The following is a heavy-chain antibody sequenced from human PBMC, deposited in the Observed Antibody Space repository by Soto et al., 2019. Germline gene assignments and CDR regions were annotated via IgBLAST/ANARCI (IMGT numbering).Heavy chain of an antibody. V-gene: IGHV4-4*02. J-gene: IGHJ4*02. CDR1: GDSISSSNW. CDR3: ATNYYDSSGYPYYFDY. D-gene: IGHD3-22*01. CDR2: IYHSGST. Sequence: PSETLSLTCAVSGDSISSSNWWSWVRQPPGKGLEWIGEIYHSGSTNYNPSLKSRVTISVDKSKNQFSLKLSSVTAADTAVYYCATNYYDSSGYPYYFDYWGQGTLVTVSS.